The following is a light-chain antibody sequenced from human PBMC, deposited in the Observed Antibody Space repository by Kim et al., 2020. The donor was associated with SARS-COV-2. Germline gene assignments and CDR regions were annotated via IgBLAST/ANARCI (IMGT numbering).Light chain of an antibody. CDR3: QQYSSYST. J-gene: IGKJ4*01. CDR2: KAS. V-gene: IGKV1-5*03. Sequence: SASVGDRVTITCRASESISYWLAWYQQKPGKAPKLLIYKASSLEIGVPSRFSGIGSGTEFTLTITSLQPDDFATYYCQQYSSYSTFGGGTKVDIK. CDR1: ESISYW.